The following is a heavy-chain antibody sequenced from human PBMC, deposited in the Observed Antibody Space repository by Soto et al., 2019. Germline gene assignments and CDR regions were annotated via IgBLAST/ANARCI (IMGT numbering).Heavy chain of an antibody. D-gene: IGHD3-22*01. CDR2: ISINGGST. Sequence: PGESLKISCSASGFTFSIYAMHWVRQAPGKGLEYFSSISINGGSTHYADSVKGRFTISRDNSKNTQYLQMSSLRADDTALYYCVKGEYYYDSSGYYPFDYWGQGTLVTVSS. CDR3: VKGEYYYDSSGYYPFDY. J-gene: IGHJ4*02. V-gene: IGHV3-64D*06. CDR1: GFTFSIYA.